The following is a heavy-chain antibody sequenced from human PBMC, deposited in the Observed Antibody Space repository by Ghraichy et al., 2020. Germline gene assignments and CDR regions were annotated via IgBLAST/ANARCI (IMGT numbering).Heavy chain of an antibody. J-gene: IGHJ4*02. V-gene: IGHV4-39*01. CDR2: ISYSGKT. CDR3: ARIMVRGGIDY. CDR1: GGSISSNNYFWGNSYY. D-gene: IGHD3-10*01. Sequence: SQTLSLTCTVSGGSISSNNYFWGNSYYWGWIRQPPGKGLEWIASISYSGKTYSNPSLKSRVTISVDTSKNQFSLSLSSVTAAESAVYFCARIMVRGGIDYWGQGTLVTVSS.